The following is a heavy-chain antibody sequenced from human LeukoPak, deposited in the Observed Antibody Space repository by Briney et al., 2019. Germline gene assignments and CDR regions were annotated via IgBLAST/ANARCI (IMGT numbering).Heavy chain of an antibody. V-gene: IGHV3-7*03. Sequence: GGALRLSCRDSFEWMSWGRQAPGKGLEWVATINHDGRETYYVDSVRGRFTIFRDNAKNARGLQMNSLRAEDTAVYFCVRGDLHHWGQGPLITVSS. CDR2: INHDGRET. CDR3: VRGDLHH. CDR1: FEW. J-gene: IGHJ4*02.